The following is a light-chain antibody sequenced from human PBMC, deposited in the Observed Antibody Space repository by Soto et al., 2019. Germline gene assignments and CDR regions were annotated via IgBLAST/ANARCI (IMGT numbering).Light chain of an antibody. V-gene: IGKV4-1*01. Sequence: DIVMTQSPDSLAVSLGERATINCKSSQSVLFNSNNKNYLAWYQQKPGQPPKLLIYWASTRESGVPDRFSGSGSGTDFTLTISSLQAEDVAVYYCQQYHSTPRTFGRGTQVDIK. CDR1: QSVLFNSNNKNY. CDR3: QQYHSTPRT. J-gene: IGKJ1*01. CDR2: WAS.